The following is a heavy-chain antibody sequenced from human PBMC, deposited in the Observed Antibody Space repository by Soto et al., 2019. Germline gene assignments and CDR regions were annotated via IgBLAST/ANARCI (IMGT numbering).Heavy chain of an antibody. J-gene: IGHJ6*03. V-gene: IGHV4-59*01. CDR3: ARGAYFRNYYYYMDV. Sequence: SETLSLTCTVSGGSISSYYWSWIRQPPGKGLEWIGYIYNSGSTNYNPSLKSRVTISVDTSKNQFSLNLSSVTAADTAVYYCARGAYFRNYYYYMDVWGKGTTVTVSS. D-gene: IGHD3-10*01. CDR1: GGSISSYY. CDR2: IYNSGST.